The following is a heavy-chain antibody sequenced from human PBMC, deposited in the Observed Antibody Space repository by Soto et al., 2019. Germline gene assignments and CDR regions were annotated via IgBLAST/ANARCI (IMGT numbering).Heavy chain of an antibody. CDR3: ARAYSSSWAFDY. V-gene: IGHV4-59*01. J-gene: IGHJ4*02. D-gene: IGHD6-13*01. CDR1: GGSISSYY. CDR2: IYYSGST. Sequence: QVQLQESGPGLVKPSETLSLTCTVSGGSISSYYWSWIRQPPGKGLEWIGYIYYSGSTNYNPSLNRSVTLSVDTAKNPFSLKLSSVPAADTAVYYCARAYSSSWAFDYWGQGTLVTVSS.